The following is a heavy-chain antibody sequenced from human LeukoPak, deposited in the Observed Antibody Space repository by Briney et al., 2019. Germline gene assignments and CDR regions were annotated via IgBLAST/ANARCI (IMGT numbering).Heavy chain of an antibody. CDR3: ASKTGTNGDYYYYYMDV. J-gene: IGHJ6*03. CDR2: IYYSGST. CDR1: GGSISSSSYY. V-gene: IGHV4-39*01. Sequence: SETLSLTCTVSGGSISSSSYYWGWIRQPPGKGLEWIGSIYYSGSTYYNPSLKSRVTISVDTSKNQFSLKLSSVTAADTAVYYCASKTGTNGDYYYYYMDVWGKGTTVTVSS. D-gene: IGHD1-7*01.